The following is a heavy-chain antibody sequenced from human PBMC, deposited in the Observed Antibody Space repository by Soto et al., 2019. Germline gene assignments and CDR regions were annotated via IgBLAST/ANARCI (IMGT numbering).Heavy chain of an antibody. CDR2: INTDGSST. J-gene: IGHJ5*02. D-gene: IGHD6-19*01. CDR1: GFTFSRFW. Sequence: GGSLRLSCAASGFTFSRFWMHWVRQAPGKGLVWVSRINTDGSSTTYADSVKGRFTISRDNAKNTLYLQMDSLRAEDTGVYYCTRDPGAYSSGWYQPWFDPWGQGTLVTVSS. CDR3: TRDPGAYSSGWYQPWFDP. V-gene: IGHV3-74*01.